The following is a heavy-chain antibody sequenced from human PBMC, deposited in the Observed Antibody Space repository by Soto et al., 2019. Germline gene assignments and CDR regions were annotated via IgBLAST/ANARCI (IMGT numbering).Heavy chain of an antibody. J-gene: IGHJ4*02. Sequence: SETLSLTCAVYGGSFSGYYWSWIRQPPGKGLEWIGEINHSGSTNYNPSLKSRVTIPVDTSKNQFSLKLSSVTAADTAVYYCARAGLQRLYYYGSGSYYQGEYYFDYWGQGTLVTVSS. CDR3: ARAGLQRLYYYGSGSYYQGEYYFDY. V-gene: IGHV4-34*01. CDR2: INHSGST. CDR1: GGSFSGYY. D-gene: IGHD3-10*01.